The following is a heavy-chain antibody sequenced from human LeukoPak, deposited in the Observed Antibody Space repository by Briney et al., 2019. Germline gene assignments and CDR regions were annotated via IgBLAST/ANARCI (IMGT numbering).Heavy chain of an antibody. CDR3: AREGSGTRGYYNYMDV. V-gene: IGHV1-46*01. J-gene: IGHJ6*03. CDR2: INPSGGST. D-gene: IGHD1-1*01. Sequence: ASVKVSCKASGYTFTSYYMHWVRQAPGQGLEWMGIINPSGGSTSYAQTFQDRVTMTRDTSTSTVYMGLSSLRSEDTAVYYCAREGSGTRGYYNYMDVWGKGTTVTVSS. CDR1: GYTFTSYY.